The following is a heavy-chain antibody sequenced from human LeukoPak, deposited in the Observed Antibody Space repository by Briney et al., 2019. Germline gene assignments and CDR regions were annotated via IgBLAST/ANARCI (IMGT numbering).Heavy chain of an antibody. D-gene: IGHD5-12*01. CDR3: ARDPRGYSGYENWFDP. Sequence: ASVTVSCKASGYTFTGYCIHWVRQAPGQGLEWMGWINPNNGGTNYAQRYQDRVTMTRDTSISTAYMELSSQRSDDTAVYYCARDPRGYSGYENWFDPWGQGTLVTVSS. CDR2: INPNNGGT. J-gene: IGHJ5*02. CDR1: GYTFTGYC. V-gene: IGHV1-2*02.